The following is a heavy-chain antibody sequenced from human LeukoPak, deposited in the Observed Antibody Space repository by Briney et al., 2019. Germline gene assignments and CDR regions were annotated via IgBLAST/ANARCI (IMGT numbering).Heavy chain of an antibody. CDR3: ARDQDHYDSSGYEKINWFDP. J-gene: IGHJ5*02. V-gene: IGHV4-38-2*02. Sequence: PSETLCLTCTVSGYSISSGYYWCWIRQPPGKGLEWIGSIDHSGSTYYNPSLKSRVTISVDTSKNQFSLKLSSVTAADTAVYYCARDQDHYDSSGYEKINWFDPWGQGTLVTVSS. CDR1: GYSISSGYY. D-gene: IGHD3-22*01. CDR2: IDHSGST.